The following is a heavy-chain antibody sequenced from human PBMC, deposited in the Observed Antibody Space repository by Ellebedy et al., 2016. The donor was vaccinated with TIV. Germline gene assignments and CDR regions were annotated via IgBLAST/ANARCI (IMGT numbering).Heavy chain of an antibody. J-gene: IGHJ5*02. CDR3: ARRGSYGDYSVRVNSWFDL. CDR2: IYQDGSEQ. V-gene: IGHV3-7*01. D-gene: IGHD4-17*01. Sequence: GGSLRLSCEASGFSFRSYWMSWVRQAPGKGLEWVANIYQDGSEQYYVDSVKGRFTISRDNARNSVYLQMNSLRAEDTAVYYCARRGSYGDYSVRVNSWFDLWGQGTLVTVSS. CDR1: GFSFRSYW.